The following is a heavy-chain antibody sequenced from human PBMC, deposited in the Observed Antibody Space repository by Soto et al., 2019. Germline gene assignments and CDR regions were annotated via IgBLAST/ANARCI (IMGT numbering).Heavy chain of an antibody. D-gene: IGHD3-22*01. CDR2: ISSSGSTI. J-gene: IGHJ4*02. CDR3: ARVDSPVAY. V-gene: IGHV3-48*03. Sequence: GGSLRLSCAASGFTFSSYEMNWVRQAPGKGLECVSYISSSGSTIYYADSVKGRFTISRNNAKTSMYLQMNSLRAEDTAVYYCARVDSPVAYWGKGTLVTISS. CDR1: GFTFSSYE.